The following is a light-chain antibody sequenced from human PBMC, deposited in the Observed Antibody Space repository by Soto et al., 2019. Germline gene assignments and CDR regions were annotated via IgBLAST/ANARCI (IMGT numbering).Light chain of an antibody. Sequence: DIHMTQSPSSLSASVGDRVTITCQASQDIINSLNWYQQKAGQAPKLLIYDTSNLETGVPSRFSGSGSGTDFTLTISCLQADDIATYYCQQHDNVPYTFGQGTRLEIK. J-gene: IGKJ2*01. CDR3: QQHDNVPYT. CDR2: DTS. V-gene: IGKV1-33*01. CDR1: QDIINS.